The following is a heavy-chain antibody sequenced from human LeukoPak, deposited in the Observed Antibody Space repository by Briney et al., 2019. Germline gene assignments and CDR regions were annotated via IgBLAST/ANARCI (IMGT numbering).Heavy chain of an antibody. Sequence: ASVKVSGKASGYTFTGYYMHWVRQAPGQGLEWMGWINPNSGGTNYAQKFQGRVTMTRDTSISTAYMELSRLRSEDTAVYYCARLTIGDYGDRESGFDYWGQGTLVTVSS. J-gene: IGHJ4*02. V-gene: IGHV1-2*02. D-gene: IGHD4-17*01. CDR3: ARLTIGDYGDRESGFDY. CDR1: GYTFTGYY. CDR2: INPNSGGT.